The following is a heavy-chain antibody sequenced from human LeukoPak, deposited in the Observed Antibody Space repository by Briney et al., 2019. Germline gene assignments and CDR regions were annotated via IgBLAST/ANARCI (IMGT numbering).Heavy chain of an antibody. J-gene: IGHJ6*02. Sequence: QPGGSLRLSCEASGFTFSTYTMNWVRQAPGKGLEWVSVIYSGGSTYYADSVKGRFTISRHNSKNTLYLQMNSLRAEDTAVYYCAREGVGATGYYYYGMDVWGQGTTVTVSS. CDR2: IYSGGST. D-gene: IGHD1-26*01. CDR3: AREGVGATGYYYYGMDV. V-gene: IGHV3-53*04. CDR1: GFTFSTYT.